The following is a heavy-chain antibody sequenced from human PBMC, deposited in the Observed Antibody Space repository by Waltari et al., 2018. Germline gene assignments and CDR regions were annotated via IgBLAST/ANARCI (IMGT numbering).Heavy chain of an antibody. CDR2: IYYSGST. D-gene: IGHD1-26*01. CDR3: ARQGSTSGLGYFDY. J-gene: IGHJ4*02. CDR1: GGSISSYY. Sequence: QVQLQESGPGLVKPSETLSLTCTVSGGSISSYYWSWIRQPPGKGLEWIGYIYYSGSTNYNPTLKSRVPISVDTSKNQFSLKLSSVTAADTAVYYCARQGSTSGLGYFDYWGQGTLVTVSS. V-gene: IGHV4-59*08.